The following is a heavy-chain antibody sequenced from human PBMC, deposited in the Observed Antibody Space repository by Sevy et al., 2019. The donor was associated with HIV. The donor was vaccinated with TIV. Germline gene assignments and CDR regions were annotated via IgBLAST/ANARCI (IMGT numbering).Heavy chain of an antibody. J-gene: IGHJ4*02. D-gene: IGHD6-13*01. CDR3: AKDSQLVPTGDY. CDR1: GFTFSSYG. Sequence: GGSVRLSCAASGFTFSSYGMHWVRQAPGKGLEWVAVISYDGSNKYYADSVKGRFTISRDNSKNTLYLQMNSLRAEDTAVYYCAKDSQLVPTGDYWGQGTLVTVSS. V-gene: IGHV3-30*18. CDR2: ISYDGSNK.